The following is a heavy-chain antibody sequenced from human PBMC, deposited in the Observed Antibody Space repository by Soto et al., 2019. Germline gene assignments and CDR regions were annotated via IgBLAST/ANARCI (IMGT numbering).Heavy chain of an antibody. V-gene: IGHV1-18*01. J-gene: IGHJ4*02. D-gene: IGHD4-17*01. CDR2: ISAYNGNT. Sequence: QVQLVQSGAEVKKPGASVKVSCKASGYTFTSYGISWVRQAPGQGLEWMGWISAYNGNTNYAQKLQGRVTMTTDTATSKADMELRSLISDDTAVYYCARDHTDYGDYEEALDYWGQGTLVTVSS. CDR3: ARDHTDYGDYEEALDY. CDR1: GYTFTSYG.